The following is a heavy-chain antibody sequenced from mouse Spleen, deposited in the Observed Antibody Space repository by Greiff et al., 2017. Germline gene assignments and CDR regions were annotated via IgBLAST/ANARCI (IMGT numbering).Heavy chain of an antibody. CDR3: ASFTTVVAYYAMDY. J-gene: IGHJ4*01. V-gene: IGHV5-17*01. Sequence: EVKLVESGGGLVKPGGSLKLSCAASGFTFSDYGMHWVRQAPEKGLEWVAYISSGSSTIYYADTVKGRFTISRDNAKNTLFLQMTSLRSEDTAMYYCASFTTVVAYYAMDYWGQGTSVTVSS. D-gene: IGHD1-1*01. CDR2: ISSGSSTI. CDR1: GFTFSDYG.